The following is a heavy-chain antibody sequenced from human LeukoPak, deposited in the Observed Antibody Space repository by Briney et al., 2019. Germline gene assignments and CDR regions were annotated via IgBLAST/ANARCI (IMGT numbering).Heavy chain of an antibody. D-gene: IGHD1-7*01. CDR3: AKDRITGTTGWFDP. J-gene: IGHJ5*02. CDR2: ISATGGST. Sequence: GGSLRLSCAASGFTFSSYAMSWVRQAPGKGLEWVSTISATGGSTYYADSVKGRFTISRDNSKNTLYVQMNSLRAEHTAVYYCAKDRITGTTGWFDPWGQGTLVTVSS. V-gene: IGHV3-23*01. CDR1: GFTFSSYA.